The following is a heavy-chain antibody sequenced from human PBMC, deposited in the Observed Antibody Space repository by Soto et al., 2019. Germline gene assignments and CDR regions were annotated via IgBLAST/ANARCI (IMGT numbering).Heavy chain of an antibody. J-gene: IGHJ4*02. CDR3: AKDILSSIVATWPPGFDY. CDR2: ISWDGGST. V-gene: IGHV3-43*01. Sequence: EVQLVESGGVVVQPGGSLRLSCAASGFTFDEYTMHWVRQAPGKGLEWVSLISWDGGSTYYADSVKGRFTISRDNSKNSLYLQMNSLRTEDTALYYCAKDILSSIVATWPPGFDYGGQGTLVTVSS. CDR1: GFTFDEYT. D-gene: IGHD5-12*01.